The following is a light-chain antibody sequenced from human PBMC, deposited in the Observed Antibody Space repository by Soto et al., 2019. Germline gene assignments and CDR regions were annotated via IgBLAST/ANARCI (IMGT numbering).Light chain of an antibody. CDR3: CSYAGSYTGV. Sequence: QSALTQPRSVSGSPGQSVSISCTGTSSDVGRYSYVSWYQQHPGKAPKLIISDVSERPSGVPDRFSGSKSGNTASLTISGLQAEDDADYYCCSYAGSYTGVFGTGTKLTVL. J-gene: IGLJ1*01. CDR2: DVS. CDR1: SSDVGRYSY. V-gene: IGLV2-11*01.